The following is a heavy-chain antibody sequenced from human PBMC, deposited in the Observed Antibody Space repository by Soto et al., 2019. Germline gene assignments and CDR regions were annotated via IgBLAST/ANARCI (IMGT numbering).Heavy chain of an antibody. V-gene: IGHV6-1*01. J-gene: IGHJ5*02. CDR2: TYYRSKWYN. CDR3: ARGVADSSGWYEIWVDP. Sequence: SQTLSLTCVISGDSVSSNSAAWNWIRQSPSRGLEWLGRTYYRSKWYNDYAVSVKSRITINPDTSKNQFSLQLNSVTPEDTAAYFCARGVADSSGWYEIWVDPWGQGTLVTV. CDR1: GDSVSSNSAA. D-gene: IGHD6-19*01.